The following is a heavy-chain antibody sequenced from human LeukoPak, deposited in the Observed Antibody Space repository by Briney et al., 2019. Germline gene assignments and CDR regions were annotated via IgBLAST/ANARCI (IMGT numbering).Heavy chain of an antibody. V-gene: IGHV3-15*01. D-gene: IGHD3-22*01. J-gene: IGHJ4*02. CDR1: GFAFTNAW. Sequence: GGSLRLSCAASGFAFTNAWMSWVRQAPGKGLEWVGRIKSKTDGGTTDYAAPVKGRFTISRDDSKTALYLQINSLTTEDTAVYYCATTVTFYYDSRGSRVYYFDYWGQGTLVTVSS. CDR2: IKSKTDGGTT. CDR3: ATTVTFYYDSRGSRVYYFDY.